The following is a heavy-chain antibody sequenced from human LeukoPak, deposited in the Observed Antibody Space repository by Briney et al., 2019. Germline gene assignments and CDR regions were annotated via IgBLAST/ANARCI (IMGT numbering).Heavy chain of an antibody. CDR3: AKFTAAAPWGWFDP. Sequence: PAGSLRLSCAASGFTFTIYAMSCVRQPPRNGLESVSAISDSGGSTYYADSVKGRFTISRDNSKNTLYLQMNSLRAEDTAVYYCAKFTAAAPWGWFDPWGQGTLVTVSS. CDR2: ISDSGGST. CDR1: GFTFTIYA. J-gene: IGHJ5*02. V-gene: IGHV3-23*01. D-gene: IGHD6-13*01.